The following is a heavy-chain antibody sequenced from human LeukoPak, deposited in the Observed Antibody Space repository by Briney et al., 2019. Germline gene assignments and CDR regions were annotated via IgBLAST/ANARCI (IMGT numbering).Heavy chain of an antibody. Sequence: PGGSLRLSCAASGFTFSSYAMHWVRQAPGKGLEWVAVISYDGSDKYYADSVKGRFTISRDNSKNTLYLQMNSLRVEDTAVYYCAKNPPTVSGWGQGTLVTVSS. D-gene: IGHD4-17*01. J-gene: IGHJ4*02. V-gene: IGHV3-30*18. CDR3: AKNPPTVSG. CDR2: ISYDGSDK. CDR1: GFTFSSYA.